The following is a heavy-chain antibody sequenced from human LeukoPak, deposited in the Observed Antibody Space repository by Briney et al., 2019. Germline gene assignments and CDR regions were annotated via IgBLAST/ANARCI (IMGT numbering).Heavy chain of an antibody. CDR2: ISGNGGST. CDR1: GFTLSTYA. Sequence: GGSLRLSCSASGFTLSTYAMHWVRQAPGKGLEHVSVISGNGGSTYYADSVKGRFTISRDNAKNSLYLQMNSLRAEDTAVYYCAREYFSAWYDYWGQGTLVTVSS. V-gene: IGHV3-64*04. J-gene: IGHJ4*02. CDR3: AREYFSAWYDY. D-gene: IGHD6-19*01.